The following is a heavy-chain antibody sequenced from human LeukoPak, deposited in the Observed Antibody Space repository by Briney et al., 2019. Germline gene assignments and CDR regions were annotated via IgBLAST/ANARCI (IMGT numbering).Heavy chain of an antibody. CDR1: GFTFSIYA. CDR2: ISGSGGST. D-gene: IGHD6-19*01. CDR3: AKEVAVAGDYYYYYGMDV. Sequence: GGSLRLSCAASGFTFSIYAMSWVRQAPGKGLEWVSAISGSGGSTYYADSVKGRFTISRDNSKNTLYLQMNSLRAEDTAVYYCAKEVAVAGDYYYYYGMDVWGQGTTVTVSS. J-gene: IGHJ6*02. V-gene: IGHV3-23*01.